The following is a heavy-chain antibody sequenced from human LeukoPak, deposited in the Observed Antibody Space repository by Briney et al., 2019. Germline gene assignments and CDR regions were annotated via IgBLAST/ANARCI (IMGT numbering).Heavy chain of an antibody. CDR3: AKDPNIQYSSSWYWGWFDP. J-gene: IGHJ5*02. CDR1: GFTFDDYA. Sequence: PGGSLRLSCAASGFTFDDYAMHWVRQAPGKGLEWVSGISWNSGSIGYADSVKGRFTISRDNAKNSLYLQMNSLRAEDTALYYCAKDPNIQYSSSWYWGWFDPWGQGTLVTVSS. D-gene: IGHD6-13*01. CDR2: ISWNSGSI. V-gene: IGHV3-9*01.